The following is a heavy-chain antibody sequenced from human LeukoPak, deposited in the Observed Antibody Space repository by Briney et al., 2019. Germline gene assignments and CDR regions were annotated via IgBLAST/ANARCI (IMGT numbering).Heavy chain of an antibody. V-gene: IGHV4-61*02. CDR1: GGSISSGSYY. CDR2: IYTSGST. CDR3: ARGGHGISFDY. Sequence: SETLSLTCTVSGGSISSGSYYWSWIRQPAGKGLEWIGRIYTSGSTNYNPSLKSRVTISVDTSKNQFSLKLSSVTAADTAVYYCARGGHGISFDYWGQGTLVTVSS. D-gene: IGHD2-15*01. J-gene: IGHJ4*02.